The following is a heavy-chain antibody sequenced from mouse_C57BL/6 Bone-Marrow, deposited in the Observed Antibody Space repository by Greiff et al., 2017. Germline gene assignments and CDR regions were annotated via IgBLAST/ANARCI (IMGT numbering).Heavy chain of an antibody. V-gene: IGHV1-64*01. Sequence: QVQLQQPGAELVKPGASVKLSCKASGYTFTSYWMHWVKQRPGQGLEWIGMIHPNSGSTNYNEKFKSKATLTVDKSSSTAYMQLSSLTSEDSAVYYCARWLLRGVYAMDYWGQGTSVTVSS. CDR1: GYTFTSYW. CDR2: IHPNSGST. J-gene: IGHJ4*01. CDR3: ARWLLRGVYAMDY. D-gene: IGHD2-3*01.